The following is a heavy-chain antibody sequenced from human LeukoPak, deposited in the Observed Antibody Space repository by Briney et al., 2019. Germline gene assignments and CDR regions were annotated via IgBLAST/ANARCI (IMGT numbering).Heavy chain of an antibody. CDR3: ARWLGVSGYYYGSGSYYN. CDR2: IIPIFGTA. J-gene: IGHJ4*02. V-gene: IGHV1-69*05. CDR1: GGTFSSYA. Sequence: SVKVSCKASGGTFSSYAISWVRQAPGQGLEWMGGIIPIFGTANYAQKFQGRVTITTDESTSTAYMELSSLRSEDTAVYYCARWLGVSGYYYGSGSYYNWGQGTLVTVSS. D-gene: IGHD3-10*01.